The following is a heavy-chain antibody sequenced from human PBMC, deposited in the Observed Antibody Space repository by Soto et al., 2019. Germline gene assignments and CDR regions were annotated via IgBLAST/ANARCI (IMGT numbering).Heavy chain of an antibody. V-gene: IGHV4-34*01. D-gene: IGHD5-18*01. CDR3: EGSLQLWLYYYYYYGMDV. Sequence: PSETLSLTCAVYGGSFIGYYWIWIRQPPGKGLEWIGEINHSGSTNYNPSLKSRVTISVDTSKNQFSLKLSSVTAADTAVYYCEGSLQLWLYYYYYYGMDVWGQGTKVTVSS. J-gene: IGHJ6*02. CDR1: GGSFIGYY. CDR2: INHSGST.